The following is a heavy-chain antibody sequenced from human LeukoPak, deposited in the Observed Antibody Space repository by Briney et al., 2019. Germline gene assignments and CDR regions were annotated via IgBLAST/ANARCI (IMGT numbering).Heavy chain of an antibody. D-gene: IGHD6-13*01. J-gene: IGHJ4*02. CDR2: ISYDGSNK. Sequence: GGSLRLSCAASGFTFSSYAMHWVRQAPGKGLEWVAVISYDGSNKYYADSVKGRFTISRDNSKNTLYLQMNSLRAEDTAVYYCAKGGRIAAAISGYWGQGTLVTVSS. CDR3: AKGGRIAAAISGY. CDR1: GFTFSSYA. V-gene: IGHV3-30-3*01.